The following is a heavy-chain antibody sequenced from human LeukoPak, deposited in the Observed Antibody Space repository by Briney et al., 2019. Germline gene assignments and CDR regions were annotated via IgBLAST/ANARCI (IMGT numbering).Heavy chain of an antibody. CDR3: ARVEVRQLRGNWFDP. CDR2: IYDTGST. D-gene: IGHD2-2*01. Sequence: SETLSLTCSVSGGSLSGTGYYWGWIRQPPGKGLEWIANIYDTGSTNYNPSLKSRVTISVDTSKNQFSLKLSSVTAADTAVYYCARVEVRQLRGNWFDPWGQGTLVTVSS. V-gene: IGHV4-39*07. J-gene: IGHJ5*02. CDR1: GGSLSGTGYY.